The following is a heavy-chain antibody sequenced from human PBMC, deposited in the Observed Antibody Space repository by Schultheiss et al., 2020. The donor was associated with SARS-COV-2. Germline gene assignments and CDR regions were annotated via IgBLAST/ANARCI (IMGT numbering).Heavy chain of an antibody. Sequence: SETLSLTCTVSGGSISSGGYYWSWIRQHPGKGLEWIGYIYYSGSTYYNPSLKSRVTISVDTSKNQFSLKLSSVTAADTAVYYCAKDRRREYYDFWSRDGMDVWGQGTTVTVSS. V-gene: IGHV4-31*03. CDR2: IYYSGST. D-gene: IGHD3-3*01. CDR1: GGSISSGGYY. CDR3: AKDRRREYYDFWSRDGMDV. J-gene: IGHJ6*02.